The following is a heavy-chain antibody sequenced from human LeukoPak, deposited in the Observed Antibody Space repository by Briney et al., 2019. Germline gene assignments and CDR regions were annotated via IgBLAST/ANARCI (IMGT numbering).Heavy chain of an antibody. V-gene: IGHV4-34*01. CDR2: INHSGST. CDR3: ASRRRITMVRGVTRYGMDV. Sequence: ESLRLSCAASGFPLSSYAMSWVRQAPGKGLEWIGEINHSGSTNYNPSLKSRVTISVDTSKNQFSLKLSSVTAADTAVYYCASRRRITMVRGVTRYGMDVWGQGTTVTVSS. CDR1: GFPLSSYA. J-gene: IGHJ6*02. D-gene: IGHD3-10*01.